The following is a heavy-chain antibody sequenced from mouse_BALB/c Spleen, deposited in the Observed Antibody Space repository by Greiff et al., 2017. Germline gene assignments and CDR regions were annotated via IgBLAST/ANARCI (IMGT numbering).Heavy chain of an antibody. D-gene: IGHD2-4*01. CDR1: GYTFTSYW. CDR3: ARWGSTMILYYAMDY. V-gene: IGHV1S81*02. Sequence: QVQLQQPGAELVKPGASVKLSCKASGYTFTSYWMHWVKQRPGQGLEWIGEINPSNGRTNYNEKFKSKATLTVDKSSSTAYMQLSSLTSEDSAVYYCARWGSTMILYYAMDYWGQGTSVTVSS. CDR2: INPSNGRT. J-gene: IGHJ4*01.